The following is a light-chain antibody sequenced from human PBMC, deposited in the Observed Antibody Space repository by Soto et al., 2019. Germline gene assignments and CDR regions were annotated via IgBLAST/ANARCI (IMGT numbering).Light chain of an antibody. J-gene: IGKJ5*01. V-gene: IGKV3-20*01. Sequence: EIVLTQSPGTLSLSPGERVTLSCRASQSVAGSYLAWYQQKPGQAPRLLIYGASSRATGFPDRFSGSGSGTDFTLTISGLEPEDSAVYYCQQYGSSSEITFGQGTRLEIK. CDR3: QQYGSSSEIT. CDR2: GAS. CDR1: QSVAGSY.